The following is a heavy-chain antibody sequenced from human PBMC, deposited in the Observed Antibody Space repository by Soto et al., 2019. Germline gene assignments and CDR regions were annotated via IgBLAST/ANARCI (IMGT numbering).Heavy chain of an antibody. V-gene: IGHV4-39*01. CDR1: GGSISSSSYY. CDR3: ARRRKPNAFYI. CDR2: IYYSGST. J-gene: IGHJ3*02. Sequence: QLQLQESGPGLVKPSETLSLTCTVSGGSISSSSYYWGWIRQPPGKGLEWIGSIYYSGSTYYNPSLKSRVTISVDTSKNQFSLKLSSVTAADTAVYYCARRRKPNAFYIRGQGTMVTVSS.